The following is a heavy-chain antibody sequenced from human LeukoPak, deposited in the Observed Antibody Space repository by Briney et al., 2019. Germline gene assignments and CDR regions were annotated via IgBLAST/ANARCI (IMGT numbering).Heavy chain of an antibody. Sequence: PGGSLRLSCAASGFTFSGYAMSWVRQAPGKGLEWVSAISGSDGSTYYADSVKGRFTISRDNSKNTLYLQMNSLRAEDTAVYYCAKALDLFDSSGYYLELFDYWGQGTLVTVSS. V-gene: IGHV3-23*01. D-gene: IGHD3-22*01. J-gene: IGHJ4*02. CDR3: AKALDLFDSSGYYLELFDY. CDR2: ISGSDGST. CDR1: GFTFSGYA.